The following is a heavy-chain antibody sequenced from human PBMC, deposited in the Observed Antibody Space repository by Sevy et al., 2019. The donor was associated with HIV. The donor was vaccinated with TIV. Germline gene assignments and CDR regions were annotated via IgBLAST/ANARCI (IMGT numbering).Heavy chain of an antibody. CDR1: GFTFSSYS. D-gene: IGHD3-16*01. Sequence: GGSLRLSCAASGFTFSSYSMNWVRQAPGNGLEWVSSISSSSSYIYYADSVKGRFTISRDNAKNSLYLQMNSLRAEDTAVYYCARDLLRVHSSLGEYYYYGMDVWGQGTTVTVSS. V-gene: IGHV3-21*01. CDR3: ARDLLRVHSSLGEYYYYGMDV. J-gene: IGHJ6*02. CDR2: ISSSSSYI.